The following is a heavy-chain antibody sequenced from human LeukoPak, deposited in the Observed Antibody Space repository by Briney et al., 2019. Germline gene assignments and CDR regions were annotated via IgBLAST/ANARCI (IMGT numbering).Heavy chain of an antibody. CDR3: ASYYYDSSGYSYFDY. CDR2: ISSSSSYI. V-gene: IGHV3-21*01. D-gene: IGHD3-22*01. J-gene: IGHJ4*02. Sequence: PGGSLRLSCAASGFTFSSYWMSWVRQAPGKGLEWVSSISSSSSYIYYADSVKGRFTISRDNAKNSLYLQMNSLRAEDTAVYYCASYYYDSSGYSYFDYWGQGTLVTVSS. CDR1: GFTFSSYW.